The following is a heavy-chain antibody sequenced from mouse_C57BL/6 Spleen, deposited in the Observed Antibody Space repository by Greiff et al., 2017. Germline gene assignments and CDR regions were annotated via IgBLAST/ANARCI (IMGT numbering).Heavy chain of an antibody. CDR3: AGADFDV. Sequence: QVQLQQSGPELVKPGASVKISCKASGYAFSSSWMNWVKQRPGQGLEWIGRIYPGDGDTNYNGKFKGKATLTADKASSTAYMQLSSLTSEDSAVYFGAGADFDVWGTGTTVTVSS. CDR1: GYAFSSSW. J-gene: IGHJ1*03. CDR2: IYPGDGDT. V-gene: IGHV1-82*01.